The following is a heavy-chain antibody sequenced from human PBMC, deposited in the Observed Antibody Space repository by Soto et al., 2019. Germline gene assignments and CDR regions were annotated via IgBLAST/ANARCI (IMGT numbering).Heavy chain of an antibody. D-gene: IGHD1-26*01. J-gene: IGHJ5*02. CDR1: GGSFSGYY. V-gene: IGHV4-34*01. Sequence: SETLSLTCAVYGGSFSGYYWSWIRQPPGKGLEWIGETNHSGSTNYNPSLKSRVTISVDTSKNQFSLKLSSVTAADTAVYYCAASTVVGATTDHWGQETLVTVS. CDR2: TNHSGST. CDR3: AASTVVGATTDH.